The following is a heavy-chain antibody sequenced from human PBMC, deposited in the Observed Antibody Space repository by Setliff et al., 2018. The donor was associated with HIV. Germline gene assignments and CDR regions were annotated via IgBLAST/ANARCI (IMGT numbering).Heavy chain of an antibody. CDR2: IYTSGST. Sequence: SETLSLTCTVSGGSISSGSYYWSWIRQPAGKGLEWIGRIYTSGSTKYNPSLKSRVTISVDTSKNQFSLKVSSVTAADTAVYYCATYADRESNRFDPWGQGTLVTVSS. D-gene: IGHD3-10*01. CDR1: GGSISSGSYY. CDR3: ATYADRESNRFDP. J-gene: IGHJ5*02. V-gene: IGHV4-61*02.